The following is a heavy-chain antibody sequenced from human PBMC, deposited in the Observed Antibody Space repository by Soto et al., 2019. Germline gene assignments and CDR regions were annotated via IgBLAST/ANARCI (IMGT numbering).Heavy chain of an antibody. CDR2: IKSKAHGGTT. Sequence: DVQLEESGGGLIKPGESLTLSCAASDFILSDAWMKWVRQAPGKGLAWVGRIKSKAHGGTTDYAAPLKGRFTILRDDSKNTLYLQMNGLQTEDTAMYYCASYRDSSGLWRYDYWRQGALVTVSS. CDR1: DFILSDAW. J-gene: IGHJ4*02. D-gene: IGHD3-22*01. V-gene: IGHV3-15*07. CDR3: ASYRDSSGLWRYDY.